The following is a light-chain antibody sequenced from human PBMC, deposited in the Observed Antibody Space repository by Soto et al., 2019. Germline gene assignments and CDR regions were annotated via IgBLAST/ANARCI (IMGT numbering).Light chain of an antibody. V-gene: IGKV3D-15*01. CDR3: QQYNDWPLT. CDR2: GAS. Sequence: EIVMTQSPATLSVSPGDGATLSCRASQSVDSNLAWYQQKPGQTPRLLMYGASTRPTGIPARFSGSGSGTEVTLSIISLQSDDSAVYYCQQYNDWPLTFGGGTKVEIK. CDR1: QSVDSN. J-gene: IGKJ4*01.